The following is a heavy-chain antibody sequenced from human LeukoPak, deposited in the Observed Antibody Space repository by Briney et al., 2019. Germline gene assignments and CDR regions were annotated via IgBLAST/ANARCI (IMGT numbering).Heavy chain of an antibody. CDR2: ISGSGGST. CDR1: GFTFSSYA. V-gene: IGHV3-23*01. J-gene: IGHJ3*02. D-gene: IGHD3-9*01. CDR3: ARWRLRYFDWLSPGAFDI. Sequence: GGSLRLSCAASGFTFSSYAMSWVRQAPGKGLEWVSAISGSGGSTYYADSVKGQFTISRDNSKNTLYLQMNSLRAEDTAVYYCARWRLRYFDWLSPGAFDIWGQGTMVTVSS.